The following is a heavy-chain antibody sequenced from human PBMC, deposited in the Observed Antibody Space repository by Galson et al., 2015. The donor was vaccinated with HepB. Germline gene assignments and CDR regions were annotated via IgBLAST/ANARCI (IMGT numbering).Heavy chain of an antibody. D-gene: IGHD2-2*01. CDR1: GYTFTTYA. V-gene: IGHV1-3*01. J-gene: IGHJ6*03. CDR2: INSANGNT. CDR3: ARGTIPIHGVVPAAMHYYYYYMDV. Sequence: SVKVSCKASGYTFTTYAIHWVRQAPGRGLEWMGWINSANGNTKYSERFQGRVTVTRDTSASTAYMELSSLSSEDTAVYYCARGTIPIHGVVPAAMHYYYYYMDVWGKGTTVTVSS.